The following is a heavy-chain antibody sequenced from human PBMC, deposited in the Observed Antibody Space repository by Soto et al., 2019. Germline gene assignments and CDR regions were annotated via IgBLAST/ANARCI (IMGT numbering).Heavy chain of an antibody. V-gene: IGHV3-30-3*01. Sequence: GGSLRLSCAASGFTFSSYAMHWVRQAPGKGLEWVAIISYDGNNKYYAASVKGRFTISRDNSKNTLYLQMNSLRAEDTAVYYCARAPTSTASRQVDYWGRGALVTVSS. J-gene: IGHJ4*02. CDR1: GFTFSSYA. CDR2: ISYDGNNK. D-gene: IGHD6-6*01. CDR3: ARAPTSTASRQVDY.